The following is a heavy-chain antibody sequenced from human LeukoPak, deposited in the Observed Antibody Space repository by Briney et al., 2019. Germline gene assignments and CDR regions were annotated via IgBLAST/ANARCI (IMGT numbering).Heavy chain of an antibody. CDR1: GYSFTSYW. Sequence: GESLKISCKGSGYSFTSYWIGWVRQMPGNGLEWMGIIYPGDSDARYSPSFQGQVTISADKSISTAYLQWSSLKASDTAMYYCARVKGLGELSSPNYYYYYYMDVWGKGTTVTISS. J-gene: IGHJ6*03. CDR3: ARVKGLGELSSPNYYYYYYMDV. V-gene: IGHV5-51*01. D-gene: IGHD3-16*02. CDR2: IYPGDSDA.